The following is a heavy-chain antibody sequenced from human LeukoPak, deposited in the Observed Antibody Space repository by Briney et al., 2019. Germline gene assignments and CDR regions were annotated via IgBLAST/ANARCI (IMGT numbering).Heavy chain of an antibody. D-gene: IGHD6-13*01. J-gene: IGHJ1*01. CDR2: IYTSGST. Sequence: KPSETLSLTCTVSGASISSYYWSWIRQPAGKGLEWIGRIYTSGSTNYNPSLKSRVTMSVDTSKNQFSLKLSSVTAADTAVYYCARESRIAAAGVPFQHWGQGTLVTVSS. CDR3: ARESRIAAAGVPFQH. V-gene: IGHV4-4*07. CDR1: GASISSYY.